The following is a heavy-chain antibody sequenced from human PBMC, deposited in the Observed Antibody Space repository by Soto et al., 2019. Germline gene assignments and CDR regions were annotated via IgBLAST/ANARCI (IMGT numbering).Heavy chain of an antibody. J-gene: IGHJ4*02. CDR3: VRDLAAMVRGVRGYFDY. Sequence: EVQLVESGGGLVQPGGSLRLSCAASGFTVSSNYMSWVRQAPGKGLEWVSVIYSGGSTYYADSVKGRCTISRENSKNTLYLQMSSVSAEDTAVYYCVRDLAAMVRGVRGYFDYLGQGSLVTVSS. CDR1: GFTVSSNY. CDR2: IYSGGST. V-gene: IGHV3-66*01. D-gene: IGHD3-10*01.